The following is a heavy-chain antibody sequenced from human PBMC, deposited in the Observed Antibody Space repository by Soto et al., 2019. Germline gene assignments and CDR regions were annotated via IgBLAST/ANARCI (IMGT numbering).Heavy chain of an antibody. J-gene: IGHJ6*02. V-gene: IGHV1-69*02. Sequence: QVQLVQSGAEVKKPGSSVKVSCKASGGTFSSYTISWVRQAPGQGLEWMGRIIPILGIANYAQKFQGRVTITADKSTSTAYMELCSLRFEDTAVYYCARGPDSSGYYYYYGMDVWGQGTTVTVSS. CDR1: GGTFSSYT. D-gene: IGHD3-22*01. CDR2: IIPILGIA. CDR3: ARGPDSSGYYYYYGMDV.